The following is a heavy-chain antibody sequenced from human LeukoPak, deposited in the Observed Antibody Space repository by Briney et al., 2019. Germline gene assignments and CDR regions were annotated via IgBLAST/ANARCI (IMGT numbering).Heavy chain of an antibody. CDR2: ITVSGGTT. CDR3: AKYLTARGPPYALDV. CDR1: EFTFSSYA. Sequence: SGGSLRLSCAASEFTFSSYAMQWVRQAPGKGLEWVSGITVSGGTTYYTNSVKGRLTISRDNSKNTLYLQMNSLRAEDTAVYYCAKYLTARGPPYALDVWGQGTTVTVSS. J-gene: IGHJ6*02. D-gene: IGHD1-14*01. V-gene: IGHV3-23*01.